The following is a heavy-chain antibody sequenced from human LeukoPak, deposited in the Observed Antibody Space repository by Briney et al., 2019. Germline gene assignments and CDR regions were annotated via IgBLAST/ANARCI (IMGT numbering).Heavy chain of an antibody. CDR3: ARADTAMVFRIHYYFDY. V-gene: IGHV4-59*12. Sequence: PSETLSLTCTVSGGSISSYYWSWIRQPPGKGLEWIGYIYYSGSTNYNPSLKSRVTISVDTSKNQFSLKLSSVTAADTAVYYCARADTAMVFRIHYYFDYWGQGTLVTVSS. CDR2: IYYSGST. J-gene: IGHJ4*02. CDR1: GGSISSYY. D-gene: IGHD5-18*01.